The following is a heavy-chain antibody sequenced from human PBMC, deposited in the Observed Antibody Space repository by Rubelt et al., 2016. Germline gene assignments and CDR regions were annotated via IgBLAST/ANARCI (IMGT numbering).Heavy chain of an antibody. CDR1: GFTFSSYG. D-gene: IGHD2-2*01. V-gene: IGHV3-30*02. J-gene: IGHJ4*02. CDR2: IRYDGSNK. Sequence: QVQLVESGGGLVKPGGSLRLSCAASGFTFSSYGMHWVRQAPGKGLEWVAFIRYDGSNKYYADSVKGRFTISRDNSKNTLYLQMNSLRAEDTAVYYCATQGYCSSTSCYGAYWGQGTLVTVSS. CDR3: ATQGYCSSTSCYGAY.